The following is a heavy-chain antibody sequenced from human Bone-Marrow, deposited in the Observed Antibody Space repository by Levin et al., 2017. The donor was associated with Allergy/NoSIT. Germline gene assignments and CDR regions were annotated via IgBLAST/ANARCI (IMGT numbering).Heavy chain of an antibody. CDR2: ISSDGINQ. CDR1: GFPFSTYA. J-gene: IGHJ6*02. CDR3: ANPYSDRGGYYFYGLNV. D-gene: IGHD3-10*01. V-gene: IGHV3-30*18. Sequence: GESLKISCAASGFPFSTYAMHWVRQGPGRGLEWVAFISSDGINQYYADSVKGRLTISRDNSKNTLYLQMNNLRVDDTAIYYCANPYSDRGGYYFYGLNVWGHGTTVTVSS.